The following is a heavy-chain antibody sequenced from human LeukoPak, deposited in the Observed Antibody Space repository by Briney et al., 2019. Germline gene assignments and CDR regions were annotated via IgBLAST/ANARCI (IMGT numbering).Heavy chain of an antibody. D-gene: IGHD1-26*01. CDR2: ISSSSSTI. CDR3: ATSQGGSGRYPFDY. V-gene: IGHV3-48*04. CDR1: GFTFSSYS. Sequence: GGSLRLSCAASGFTFSSYSMNWVRQAPGKGLEWVSYISSSSSTIYYADSVKGRFTISRDNAKSSLYLQMNSLRAEDTAVYYCATSQGGSGRYPFDYWGQGTLVTVSS. J-gene: IGHJ4*02.